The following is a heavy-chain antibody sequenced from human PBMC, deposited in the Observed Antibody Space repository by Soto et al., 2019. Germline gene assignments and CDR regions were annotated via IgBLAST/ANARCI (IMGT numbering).Heavy chain of an antibody. CDR2: IYTGGST. Sequence: GGSLRLSCAASGFTVSSNYMSLLRHAPGKGLEWVSVIYTGGSTYYADSVKGRFTISRDNSKNTLYLQMNSLRAEDTAVYYCARVGYSSGWFRSWGQGTLVTVSS. CDR3: ARVGYSSGWFRS. D-gene: IGHD6-19*01. J-gene: IGHJ5*02. CDR1: GFTVSSNY. V-gene: IGHV3-66*01.